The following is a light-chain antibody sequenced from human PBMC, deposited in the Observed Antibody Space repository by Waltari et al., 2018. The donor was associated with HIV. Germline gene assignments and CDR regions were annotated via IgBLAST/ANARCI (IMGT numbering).Light chain of an antibody. CDR3: AGWDDSVDGPV. J-gene: IGLJ3*02. CDR1: SPNIRSNA. V-gene: IGLV1-44*01. Sequence: QSVLTQPPSASGTPGQRVTISCSGRSPNIRSNAVSWYPQLPGTAPKLLIYSDNQRPSGVPDRFSGSKSGTSASLAISGLQSEDEADYHCAGWDDSVDGPVFGGGTILTVL. CDR2: SDN.